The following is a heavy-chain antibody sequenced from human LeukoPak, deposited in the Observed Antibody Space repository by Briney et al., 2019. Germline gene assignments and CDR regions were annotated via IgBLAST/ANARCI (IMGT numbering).Heavy chain of an antibody. J-gene: IGHJ4*02. CDR3: ARKDPGYSGYSDFDY. Sequence: PSGTLSLTCTVSGFSISSGYYWGWIRQPPGKGLEWIGNIYHSGSTYYNPSLKSRLTISLDTSKNQFSLKLSSVTAADTAVYYCARKDPGYSGYSDFDYWGPGTLVTVSS. CDR2: IYHSGST. D-gene: IGHD5-12*01. CDR1: GFSISSGYY. V-gene: IGHV4-38-2*02.